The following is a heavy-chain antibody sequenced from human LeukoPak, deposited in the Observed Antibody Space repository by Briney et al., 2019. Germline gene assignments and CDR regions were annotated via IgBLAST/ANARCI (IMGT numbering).Heavy chain of an antibody. CDR1: GFTVSSNY. CDR2: IYSGGST. J-gene: IGHJ4*02. Sequence: GGSLRLSCAASGFTVSSNYMSWVRQAPGKGLEWVSVIYSGGSTYYADSVKGRFTISRHNSKNTLYLQMNSLRAEDTAAYYCARDRASYYYDSSGYLNWGQGTLVTVSS. CDR3: ARDRASYYYDSSGYLN. V-gene: IGHV3-53*04. D-gene: IGHD3-22*01.